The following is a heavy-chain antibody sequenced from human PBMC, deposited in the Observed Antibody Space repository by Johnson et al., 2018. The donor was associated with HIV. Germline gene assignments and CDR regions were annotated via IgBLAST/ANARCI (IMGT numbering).Heavy chain of an antibody. V-gene: IGHV3-20*04. D-gene: IGHD2-15*01. CDR1: GFTFSSYA. J-gene: IGHJ3*02. CDR3: ARRLESVVVVAAFSLDAFYI. CDR2: INWNGGRT. Sequence: VQLVESGGGVVRPGRSLRLSCAASGFTFSSYALHWVRQAPGKGLEWVSGINWNGGRTGYADSVKGRFTISRDNAKHSLYPQMNRLRAEDAALYYCARRLESVVVVAAFSLDAFYIWGQGTMVTVSS.